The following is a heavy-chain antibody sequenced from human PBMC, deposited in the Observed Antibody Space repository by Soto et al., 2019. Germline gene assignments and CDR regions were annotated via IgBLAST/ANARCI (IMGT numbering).Heavy chain of an antibody. CDR3: AKDRVESGLGEVDY. CDR1: GFTFSTNG. Sequence: QVQLVESGGGVVQPGRSLRLSCAASGFTFSTNGMHWVRQAPGKGLEWVAVISYDGSNKYYADSVKGRLTISRDNSKNTLYLQMNSVRAEDTAVYFCAKDRVESGLGEVDYWGQGTLVTVSS. V-gene: IGHV3-30*18. J-gene: IGHJ4*02. CDR2: ISYDGSNK. D-gene: IGHD3-16*01.